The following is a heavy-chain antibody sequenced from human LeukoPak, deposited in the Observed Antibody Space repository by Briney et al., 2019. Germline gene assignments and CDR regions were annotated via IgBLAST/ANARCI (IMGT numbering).Heavy chain of an antibody. D-gene: IGHD3-22*01. V-gene: IGHV3-30*02. Sequence: GGSLRLSCAASGFTFSSYGMHWVRQAPGKGLEWVAFIRYDGSNKYYADSVKGRFTISRDNSKNTLYLQMNSLRAEDMAVYYCAKDALIYYEIPFYYYYYMDVWGKGTSVTISS. CDR1: GFTFSSYG. CDR3: AKDALIYYEIPFYYYYYMDV. CDR2: IRYDGSNK. J-gene: IGHJ6*03.